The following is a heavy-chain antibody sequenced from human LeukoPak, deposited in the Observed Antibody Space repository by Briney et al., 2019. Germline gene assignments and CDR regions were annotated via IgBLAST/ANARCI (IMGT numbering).Heavy chain of an antibody. CDR3: ARDPYRSSTSCYVRDAFDI. V-gene: IGHV4-34*01. CDR1: GGSFSGYY. J-gene: IGHJ3*02. CDR2: INHSGST. D-gene: IGHD2-2*01. Sequence: SETLSLTCAVYGGSFSGYYWSWIRQPPGKGLEWIGEINHSGSTNYNPSLKSRVTISVDTSENQFSLKLSSVTAADTAVYYCARDPYRSSTSCYVRDAFDIWGQGTMVTVSS.